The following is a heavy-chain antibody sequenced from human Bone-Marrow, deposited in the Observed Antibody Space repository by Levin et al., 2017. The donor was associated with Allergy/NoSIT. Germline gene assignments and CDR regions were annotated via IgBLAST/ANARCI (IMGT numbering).Heavy chain of an antibody. CDR3: ARGGYSYGYVHFGY. V-gene: IGHV3-21*01. J-gene: IGHJ4*02. D-gene: IGHD5-18*01. Sequence: KAGGSLRLSCAASGFTFSSYSMNWVRQAPGKGLEWVSSISSSSSYIYYADSVKGRFTISRDNAKNSLYLQMNSLRAEDTAVYYCARGGYSYGYVHFGYWGQGTLVTVSS. CDR1: GFTFSSYS. CDR2: ISSSSSYI.